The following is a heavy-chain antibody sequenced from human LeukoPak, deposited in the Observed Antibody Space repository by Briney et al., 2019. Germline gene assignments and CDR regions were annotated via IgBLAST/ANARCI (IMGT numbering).Heavy chain of an antibody. J-gene: IGHJ6*02. CDR3: ARDRPTSAPTTIFGVVISPYYYYYYGMDV. V-gene: IGHV1-46*01. D-gene: IGHD3-3*01. Sequence: ASAKVSCKASGYTFTSYYMHWVRQAPGQGLEWMGIINPSGGSTSYAQKFQGRVTMTRDTSTSTVYMELSSLRSEDTAVYYCARDRPTSAPTTIFGVVISPYYYYYYGMDVWGQGTTVTVSS. CDR1: GYTFTSYY. CDR2: INPSGGST.